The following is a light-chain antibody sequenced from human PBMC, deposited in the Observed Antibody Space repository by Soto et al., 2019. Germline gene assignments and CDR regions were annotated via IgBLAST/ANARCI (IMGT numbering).Light chain of an antibody. Sequence: IGLTQSPDSLAVSLGERAPINCKSSQSVLFSSNNKNFLAWYQQKPGQPPKLLIYWASARESGVPDRFSGSGSGTDFTLTISSLQADDVAVYYCQQYYLTPLSFGGGTKVDIK. CDR3: QQYYLTPLS. J-gene: IGKJ4*01. CDR1: QSVLFSSNNKNF. V-gene: IGKV4-1*01. CDR2: WAS.